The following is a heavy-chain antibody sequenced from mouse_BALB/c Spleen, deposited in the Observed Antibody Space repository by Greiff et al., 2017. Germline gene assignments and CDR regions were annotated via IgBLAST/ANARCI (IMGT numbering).Heavy chain of an antibody. D-gene: IGHD2-1*01. CDR2: IYPGSGST. Sequence: VQLQQSGPELVKPGASVKMSCKASGYTFTDYVISWVKQRTGQGLEWIGEIYPGSGSTYYNEKFKGKATLTADKSSNTAYMQLSSLTSEDSAVYFCARCYYGNYVDWFAYWGQGTLVTVSA. V-gene: IGHV1-77*01. J-gene: IGHJ3*01. CDR1: GYTFTDYV. CDR3: ARCYYGNYVDWFAY.